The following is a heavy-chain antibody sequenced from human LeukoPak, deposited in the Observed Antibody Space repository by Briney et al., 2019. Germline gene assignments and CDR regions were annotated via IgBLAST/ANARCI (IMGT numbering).Heavy chain of an antibody. Sequence: ASVKVSCKVSGSSLNAFSIHWVRQPPGKGLEWMGGFDPSEGEIIYAEKVQGRVTMTEDTSTDTAHMELISLRPEDTAMYFCATGHGGSYLYFDYWGQGALVTVAS. V-gene: IGHV1-24*01. CDR3: ATGHGGSYLYFDY. J-gene: IGHJ4*02. D-gene: IGHD1-26*01. CDR1: GSSLNAFS. CDR2: FDPSEGEI.